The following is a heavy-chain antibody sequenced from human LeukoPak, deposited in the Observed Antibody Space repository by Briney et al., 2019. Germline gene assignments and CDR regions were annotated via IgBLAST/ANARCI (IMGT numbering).Heavy chain of an antibody. CDR2: IYSDNT. Sequence: PGGSLRLSCTVSGFTVSSNSMSWVRQAPGKGLEWVSFIYSDNTHYSDSVKGRFTISRDNSKNTLYLQMNSLRAEDTAVYYCARGRPIVWFGELFFDYWGQGTLVTVSS. D-gene: IGHD3-10*01. J-gene: IGHJ4*02. CDR1: GFTVSSNS. V-gene: IGHV3-53*01. CDR3: ARGRPIVWFGELFFDY.